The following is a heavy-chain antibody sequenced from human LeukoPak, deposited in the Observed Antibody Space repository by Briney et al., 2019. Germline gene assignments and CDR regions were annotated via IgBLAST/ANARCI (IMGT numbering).Heavy chain of an antibody. CDR1: GGSFSDYY. Sequence: SETLSLTCAVYGGSFSDYYWSWIRQPPGKGLEWIGEINHSGSTNYNPSLKSRVTISVDTSKNQFSLKLSSVTAADTAVYYCARGGQWLRFVYPDYWGQGTLVTVSS. CDR2: INHSGST. V-gene: IGHV4-34*01. J-gene: IGHJ4*02. CDR3: ARGGQWLRFVYPDY. D-gene: IGHD5-12*01.